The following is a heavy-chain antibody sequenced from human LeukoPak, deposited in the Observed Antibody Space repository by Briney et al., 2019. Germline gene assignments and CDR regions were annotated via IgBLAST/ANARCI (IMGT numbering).Heavy chain of an antibody. J-gene: IGHJ4*02. Sequence: GGSLILSCAASGFTFSSYGMHWVRQAPGKGLEWVAVIWYDGSNKYYADSVKGRFTISRDNSKNALYLQMNSLRAEDTAVYYCARDGRWELLGIRYYFDYWGQGTLVTVSS. CDR1: GFTFSSYG. CDR3: ARDGRWELLGIRYYFDY. V-gene: IGHV3-33*01. D-gene: IGHD1-26*01. CDR2: IWYDGSNK.